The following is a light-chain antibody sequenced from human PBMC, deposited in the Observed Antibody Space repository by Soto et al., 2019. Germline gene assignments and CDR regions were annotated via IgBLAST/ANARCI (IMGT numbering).Light chain of an antibody. CDR2: AAS. Sequence: DIQMTQSPSSLSASVGDRVTITCRASQSISSYLNWYEQKPGKAPKLLIYAASSLHSGVPSRFSGSGSGTDFTLTISSLQPEDFATYYCQQSYSIPNTFGQGTKLEI. V-gene: IGKV1-39*01. J-gene: IGKJ2*01. CDR3: QQSYSIPNT. CDR1: QSISSY.